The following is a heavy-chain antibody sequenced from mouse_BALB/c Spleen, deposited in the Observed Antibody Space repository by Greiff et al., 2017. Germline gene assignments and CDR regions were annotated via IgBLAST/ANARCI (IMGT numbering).Heavy chain of an antibody. CDR3: AKIYYYGSSWELNYAMDY. CDR1: GYTFTSYW. J-gene: IGHJ4*01. V-gene: IGHV1-7*01. CDR2: INPSTGYT. D-gene: IGHD1-1*01. Sequence: QVQLKQSGAELAKPGASVKMSCKASGYTFTSYWMHWVKQRPGQGLEWIGYINPSTGYTEYNQKFKDKATLTADKSSSTAYMQLSSLTSEDSAVYYCAKIYYYGSSWELNYAMDYWGQGTSVTVSS.